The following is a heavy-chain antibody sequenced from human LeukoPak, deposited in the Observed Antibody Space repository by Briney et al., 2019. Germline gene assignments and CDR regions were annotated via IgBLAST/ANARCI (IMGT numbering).Heavy chain of an antibody. CDR2: IYYSGTT. CDR1: GGSINNYY. CDR3: ARHRGPTTEVTRDFDY. D-gene: IGHD4-23*01. Sequence: SETLSLTCTVSGGSINNYYWSWIRQPPGKGLEWIGYIYYSGTTNHNPSLKSRVTISVDTSKNQFSLKLSSASAADTAVYYCARHRGPTTEVTRDFDYWGQGTLVTVSS. V-gene: IGHV4-59*01. J-gene: IGHJ4*02.